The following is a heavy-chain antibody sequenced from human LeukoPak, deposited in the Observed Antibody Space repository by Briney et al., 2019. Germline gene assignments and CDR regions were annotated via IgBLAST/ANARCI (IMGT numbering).Heavy chain of an antibody. Sequence: GGSLRLSCAASGSTFSSYAMNWVRQAPGKGLEWVSIISSGSSAIFSADALKGRFTISRDDAKNLLYLDMNSLRAEDTAVYYCARGHTAVTRHFDFWGQGTLVTVSS. CDR2: ISSGSSAI. D-gene: IGHD4-17*01. CDR3: ARGHTAVTRHFDF. J-gene: IGHJ4*02. V-gene: IGHV3-21*01. CDR1: GSTFSSYA.